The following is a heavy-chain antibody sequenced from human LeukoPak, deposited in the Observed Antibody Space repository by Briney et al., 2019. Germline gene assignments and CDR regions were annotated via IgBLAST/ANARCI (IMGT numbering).Heavy chain of an antibody. V-gene: IGHV1-46*01. D-gene: IGHD6-19*01. Sequence: ASVKVSCKASGYTFTSYYMHWVRQAPGQGLEWMGIINPSGGSTSYAQKFQGRVTMTRDTSISTAYMELSRLRSDDTAVYYCARVLDIAVAEDYWGQGTLVTVSS. CDR2: INPSGGST. J-gene: IGHJ4*02. CDR1: GYTFTSYY. CDR3: ARVLDIAVAEDY.